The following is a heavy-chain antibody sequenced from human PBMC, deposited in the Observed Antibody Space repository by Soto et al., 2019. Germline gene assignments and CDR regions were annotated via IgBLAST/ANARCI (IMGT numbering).Heavy chain of an antibody. CDR1: GFTFSSYA. CDR2: ISGSGGST. Sequence: GGSLRLSCAASGFTFSSYAMSWVRQAPGKGLEWVSAISGSGGSTYYADSVKGRFTISRENSKNTLYLQMNSLRAEDTAVYYCAKVIIAAAGYYYYMDVWGKGTTVTVSS. D-gene: IGHD6-13*01. CDR3: AKVIIAAAGYYYYMDV. J-gene: IGHJ6*03. V-gene: IGHV3-23*01.